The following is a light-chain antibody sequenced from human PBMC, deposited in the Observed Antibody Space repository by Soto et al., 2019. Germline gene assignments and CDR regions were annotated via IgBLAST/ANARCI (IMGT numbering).Light chain of an antibody. Sequence: DIQMTQSPSTLSASVGDRVTITCRASQSISSWLAWYQQKPGKALKLLIYDASSLESGVPSRFSGSGSGTEFTLTISSLQPDDFATYYCHQYNSYSQTFGQGTKVEIK. V-gene: IGKV1-5*01. CDR1: QSISSW. CDR2: DAS. J-gene: IGKJ1*01. CDR3: HQYNSYSQT.